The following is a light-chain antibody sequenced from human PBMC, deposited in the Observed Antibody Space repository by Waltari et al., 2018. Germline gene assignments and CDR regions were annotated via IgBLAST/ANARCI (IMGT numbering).Light chain of an antibody. CDR3: QALGTGAWV. V-gene: IGLV3-1*01. CDR2: QDT. J-gene: IGLJ3*02. Sequence: QQNPGQPRLLVIYQDTNRPSGIPGRFSGSKSGNAATLTISGTQAMDEADYYCQALGTGAWVFGGGTKLTVL.